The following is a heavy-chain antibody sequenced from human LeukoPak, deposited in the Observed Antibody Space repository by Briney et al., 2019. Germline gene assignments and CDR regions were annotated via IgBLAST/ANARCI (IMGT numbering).Heavy chain of an antibody. V-gene: IGHV3-30*01. Sequence: AGSLRLSCAASGFTFSNYAMRWVRQAPGKGLEWVAVISFDATKEYFGKSVKGRFTISRNNSKATLYLQMHRLRIEDTALYFCARFKVGTNTTQKNAFDIWGRGTVVAVS. CDR3: ARFKVGTNTTQKNAFDI. CDR1: GFTFSNYA. J-gene: IGHJ3*02. CDR2: ISFDATKE. D-gene: IGHD1-1*01.